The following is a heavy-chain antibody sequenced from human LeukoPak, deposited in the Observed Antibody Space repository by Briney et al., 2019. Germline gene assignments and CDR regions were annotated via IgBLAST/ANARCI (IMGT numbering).Heavy chain of an antibody. D-gene: IGHD6-6*01. V-gene: IGHV1-69*05. CDR1: GGTFSSYA. CDR3: ARRPPGSSTHFDY. J-gene: IGHJ4*02. CDR2: IIPIFGTA. Sequence: ASVKVSCKASGGTFSSYAIRWVRQAPGQGLEWMGGIIPIFGTANYAQKFQGRVTITTDESTSTAYMELSSLRSEDTAVYYCARRPPGSSTHFDYWGQGTLVTVSS.